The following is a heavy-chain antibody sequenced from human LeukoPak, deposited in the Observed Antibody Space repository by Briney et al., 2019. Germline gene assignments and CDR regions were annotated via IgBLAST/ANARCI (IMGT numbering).Heavy chain of an antibody. V-gene: IGHV5-51*01. CDR1: GSSFSYDW. J-gene: IGHJ4*02. D-gene: IGHD5-24*01. Sequence: GGSLEISWKGSGSSFSYDWIGWARPLPGKGLEWMGIIFPGDSETTYSPSFQGQVTISADKSINPPFLQWNSLKASDNGMYYCARRRDGYNYFFDHWGQGTLVTVSS. CDR2: IFPGDSET. CDR3: ARRRDGYNYFFDH.